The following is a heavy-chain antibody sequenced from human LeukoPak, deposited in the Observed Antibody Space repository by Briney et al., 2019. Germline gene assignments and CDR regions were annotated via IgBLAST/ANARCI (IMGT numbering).Heavy chain of an antibody. CDR2: IYYSGST. J-gene: IGHJ3*02. D-gene: IGHD3-22*01. Sequence: SETLSLTCTVSGGSVSSATYYWSWIRQPPGKGLEWIGYIYYSGSTKYNPSLKSRVTISMDTSKNQFSLELSSVTAADTAVYYCARDRGNYYDSSGAFDIWGQGTMVTVSS. V-gene: IGHV4-61*01. CDR3: ARDRGNYYDSSGAFDI. CDR1: GGSVSSATYY.